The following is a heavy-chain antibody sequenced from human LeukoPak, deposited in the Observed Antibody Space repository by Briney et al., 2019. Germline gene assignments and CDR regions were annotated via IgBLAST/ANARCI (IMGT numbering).Heavy chain of an antibody. V-gene: IGHV4-34*01. CDR1: GGSFSGYY. J-gene: IGHJ5*02. CDR3: ARGSRCYGSGIYLILSWFVR. CDR2: INHSGST. Sequence: SETLSLTCAVYGGSFSGYYWSWIRQPPGKGLEWIGEINHSGSTNYNPSLKSRVTISVDTSKNQFSLKLSSVTAADTAVYYCARGSRCYGSGIYLILSWFVRWGRGRLVGVCS. D-gene: IGHD3-10*01.